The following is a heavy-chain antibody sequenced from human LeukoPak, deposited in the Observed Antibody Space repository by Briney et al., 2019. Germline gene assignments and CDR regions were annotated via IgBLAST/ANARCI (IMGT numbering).Heavy chain of an antibody. J-gene: IGHJ4*02. CDR1: GFTFSSYG. V-gene: IGHV3-30*03. Sequence: GGSLRLSCAASGFTFSSYGMHWVRQAPGKGLEWVAVISYDGSNKYYADSVKGRFTISRDNSKNTLYLQMNSLRAEDTAVYYCARAHFIYGDYPPYYFDYWGQGTLVTVSS. D-gene: IGHD4-17*01. CDR2: ISYDGSNK. CDR3: ARAHFIYGDYPPYYFDY.